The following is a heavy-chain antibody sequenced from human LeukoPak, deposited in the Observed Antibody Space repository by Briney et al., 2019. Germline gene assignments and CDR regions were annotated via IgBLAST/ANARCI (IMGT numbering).Heavy chain of an antibody. D-gene: IGHD3-22*01. V-gene: IGHV3-30*18. CDR1: GFTFSSYG. J-gene: IGHJ4*02. CDR2: ISYDGSNK. CDR3: ANWPTYYYDSSGYPADY. Sequence: GGSLRPSCAASGFTFSSYGMHWVRQAPGKGLEWVAVISYDGSNKYYADSVKGRFTISRDNSKNTLYLQMNSLRAEDTAVYYCANWPTYYYDSSGYPADYWGQGTLVTVSS.